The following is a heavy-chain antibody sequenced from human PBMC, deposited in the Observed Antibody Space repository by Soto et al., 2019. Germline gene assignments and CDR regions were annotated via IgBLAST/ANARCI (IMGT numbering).Heavy chain of an antibody. D-gene: IGHD2-2*01. CDR2: IIPIFGTA. CDR1: GGTFSSYA. Sequence: GASVKVSCKASGGTFSSYAISWVRQAPGQGLEWMGGIIPIFGTANYAQKFQGRVTITADESTSTAYMELSSLRSEDTAVYYCASQGGHCSSTSCYGGWFDPWGQGTLVTVSS. CDR3: ASQGGHCSSTSCYGGWFDP. J-gene: IGHJ5*02. V-gene: IGHV1-69*13.